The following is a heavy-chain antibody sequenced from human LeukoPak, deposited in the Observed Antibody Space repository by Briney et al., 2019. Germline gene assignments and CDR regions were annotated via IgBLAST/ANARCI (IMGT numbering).Heavy chain of an antibody. CDR3: AGTKNIAAAGRLDY. J-gene: IGHJ4*02. V-gene: IGHV3-7*03. D-gene: IGHD6-13*01. CDR1: GFTFSSFW. Sequence: GGSLRLSCAGSGFTFSSFWMSWVRQAPGKGPEWVANIKQDGRDKNYVDSVKGRFTISRDNSKNTLYLQMNSLRAEDTAVYYCAGTKNIAAAGRLDYWGQGTLVTVSS. CDR2: IKQDGRDK.